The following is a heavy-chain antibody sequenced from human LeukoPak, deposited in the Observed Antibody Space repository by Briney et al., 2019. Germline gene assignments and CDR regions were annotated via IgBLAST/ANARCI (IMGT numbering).Heavy chain of an antibody. D-gene: IGHD5/OR15-5a*01. CDR3: ARGGSVSDPPFGY. J-gene: IGHJ4*02. V-gene: IGHV1-2*02. Sequence: ASVKVSCKASGYTFTGYAIHWMRQAPGRGLEWMGWIIPNTGATNYAQKFQGRVTMTRDTSISTAYMELSSLRSDDTAVYYCARGGSVSDPPFGYWGQGTLVTVSS. CDR2: IIPNTGAT. CDR1: GYTFTGYA.